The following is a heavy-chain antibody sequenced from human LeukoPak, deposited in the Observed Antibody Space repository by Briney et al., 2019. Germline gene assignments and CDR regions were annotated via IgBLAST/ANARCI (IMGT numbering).Heavy chain of an antibody. J-gene: IGHJ4*02. V-gene: IGHV3-23*01. D-gene: IGHD2-21*01. CDR2: ISGSGGST. Sequence: GGSLRLSCAASGLTSSSYAMSWVRQAPGKGLEWVSAISGSGGSTYYADSVKGRFTISRDNSKNTLYLQMNSLRAEDTAVYYCAKFLPTHIVVANYYFDYWGQGTLVTVSS. CDR1: GLTSSSYA. CDR3: AKFLPTHIVVANYYFDY.